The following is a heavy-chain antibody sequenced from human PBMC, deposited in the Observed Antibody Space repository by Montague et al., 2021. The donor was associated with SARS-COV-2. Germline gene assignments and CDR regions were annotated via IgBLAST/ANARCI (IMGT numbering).Heavy chain of an antibody. Sequence: SLRLPCAASGFTFSNYDMNWVRQAPGKGPEWISYISTSAYTTSYAGSVKGRFTISRDNGKNSLYLQMNSQRVEDTAVYYCTRDYRSIVGDGLDIWGQGTKVTVSS. J-gene: IGHJ3*02. CDR1: GFTFSNYD. V-gene: IGHV3-48*03. CDR2: ISTSAYTT. D-gene: IGHD3-16*02. CDR3: TRDYRSIVGDGLDI.